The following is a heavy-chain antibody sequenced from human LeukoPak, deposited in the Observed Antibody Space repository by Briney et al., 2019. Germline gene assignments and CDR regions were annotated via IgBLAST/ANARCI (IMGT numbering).Heavy chain of an antibody. V-gene: IGHV4-59*01. CDR3: ARVEVDRDSGSYTFDY. J-gene: IGHJ4*02. D-gene: IGHD1-26*01. Sequence: SETLSLTCTVSGGSISSYYWSWIRQPPGKGLEWIGYIYYSGSTNYNPSLKSRVTISVDTSKNQFSLKLSSVTAADTAVYYCARVEVDRDSGSYTFDYWGQGTPVTVSS. CDR2: IYYSGST. CDR1: GGSISSYY.